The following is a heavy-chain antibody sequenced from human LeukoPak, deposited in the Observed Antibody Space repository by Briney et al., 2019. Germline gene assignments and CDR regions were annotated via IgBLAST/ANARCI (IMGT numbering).Heavy chain of an antibody. CDR2: ISGSGGST. Sequence: PGGSLRLSCAASGFTFSSYDMSWVRQAPGKGLEWVSAISGSGGSTYYADSVKGRFTISRDNSRNTLYLQMNSLRAEDTAVYYCARHLLWFGELSGGFDYWGQGTLVTVSS. CDR1: GFTFSSYD. V-gene: IGHV3-23*01. J-gene: IGHJ4*02. CDR3: ARHLLWFGELSGGFDY. D-gene: IGHD3-10*01.